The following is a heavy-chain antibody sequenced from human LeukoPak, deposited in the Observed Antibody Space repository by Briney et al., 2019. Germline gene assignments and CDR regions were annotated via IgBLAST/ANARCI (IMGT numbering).Heavy chain of an antibody. CDR1: GYSISSGYD. J-gene: IGHJ4*02. Sequence: PSETLSLTCTVSGYSISSGYDWGWIRQAPGKGLEWLGSISQSGSSYDNPSLKSRATMSVDTSKNQFSLKLSSVTAADTAVYYCARFGYRYFDYWGQGTLVTVSS. CDR2: ISQSGSS. V-gene: IGHV4-38-2*02. D-gene: IGHD3-10*01. CDR3: ARFGYRYFDY.